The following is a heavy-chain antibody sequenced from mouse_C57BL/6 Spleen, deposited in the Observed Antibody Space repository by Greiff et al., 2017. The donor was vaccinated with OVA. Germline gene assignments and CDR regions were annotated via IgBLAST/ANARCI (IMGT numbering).Heavy chain of an antibody. V-gene: IGHV3-6*01. CDR2: ISYDGSN. D-gene: IGHD6-1*01. J-gene: IGHJ2*01. CDR3: ARQPED. CDR1: GYSITSGYY. Sequence: EVQLQESGPGLVKPSQSLSLTCSVTGYSITSGYYWNWIRQFPGNKLEWMGYISYDGSNNYNPSLKNRISIPRDTSKNQFFLKLNSVTTEDTATYYCARQPEDWGEGTTLTVSS.